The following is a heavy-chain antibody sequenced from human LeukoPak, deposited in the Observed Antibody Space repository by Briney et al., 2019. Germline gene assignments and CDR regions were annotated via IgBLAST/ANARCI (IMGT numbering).Heavy chain of an antibody. J-gene: IGHJ5*02. Sequence: PGGSLRLSCAASGFTFDDYAMHWGRQAPGKGLEWVSLISGDGGGTYYADSVKGRFTISRDNSKNSLYLQMNSLRTEGTALYYCAKDTTTTVPPGWFDPWGQGTLVTVSS. D-gene: IGHD4-17*01. CDR1: GFTFDDYA. CDR2: ISGDGGGT. CDR3: AKDTTTTVPPGWFDP. V-gene: IGHV3-43*02.